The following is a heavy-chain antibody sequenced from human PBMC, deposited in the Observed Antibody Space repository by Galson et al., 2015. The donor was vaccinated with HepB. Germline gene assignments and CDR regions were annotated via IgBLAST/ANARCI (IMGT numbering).Heavy chain of an antibody. V-gene: IGHV3-23*01. J-gene: IGHJ3*02. D-gene: IGHD3-16*02. CDR2: ISGSGGST. CDR1: GFTFSSYA. Sequence: SLRLSCAASGFTFSSYAMSWVRQAPGKGLEWVSAISGSGGSTYYADSVKGRFTISRDNSKNTLYLQMNSLRAEDTAVYYCAKTTAYVWGSYRLAFDIWGQGTMVTVSS. CDR3: AKTTAYVWGSYRLAFDI.